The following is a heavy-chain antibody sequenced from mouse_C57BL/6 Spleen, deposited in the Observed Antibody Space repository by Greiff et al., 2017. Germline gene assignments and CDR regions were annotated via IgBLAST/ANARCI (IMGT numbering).Heavy chain of an antibody. J-gene: IGHJ2*01. V-gene: IGHV3-6*01. CDR3: ARGPIYYGNLYYFDY. Sequence: EVKLQESGPGLVKPSQSLSLTCSVTGYSITSGYYWNWIRQFPGNKLEWMGYISYDGSNNYNPSLKNRISITRDTSKNQFFLKLNSVTTEDTATYYCARGPIYYGNLYYFDYWGQGTTLTVSS. CDR1: GYSITSGYY. D-gene: IGHD2-1*01. CDR2: ISYDGSN.